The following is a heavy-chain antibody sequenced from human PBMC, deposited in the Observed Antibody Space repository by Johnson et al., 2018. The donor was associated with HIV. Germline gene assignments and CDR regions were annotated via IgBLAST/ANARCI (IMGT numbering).Heavy chain of an antibody. CDR1: GFTFSSYA. CDR3: ARDQGTPIIGGVAFDI. Sequence: VESGGGVVQPGRSLRLSCAASGFTFSSYAMHWVRQAPGKGLEWVAVISYDGSNKYYADSVKGRFTISRDNSKNTLYLQMNSLRAEDTAVYYCARDQGTPIIGGVAFDIWGQGTMVTVSS. D-gene: IGHD4-23*01. V-gene: IGHV3-30-3*01. CDR2: ISYDGSNK. J-gene: IGHJ3*02.